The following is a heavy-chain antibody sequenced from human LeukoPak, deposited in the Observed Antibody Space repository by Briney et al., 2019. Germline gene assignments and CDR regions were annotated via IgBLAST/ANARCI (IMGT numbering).Heavy chain of an antibody. J-gene: IGHJ6*03. CDR3: ARRGGRVATIRYSEVNRYYYMDV. CDR2: INHSGST. V-gene: IGHV4-34*01. CDR1: GGSFSGYY. Sequence: SETPSLTCAVYGGSFSGYYWSWIRQPPGKGLEWIGEINHSGSTNYNPSLKSRVTISVDTSKNQFSLKLSSVTAADTAVYYCARRGGRVATIRYSEVNRYYYMDVWGKGTTVTISS. D-gene: IGHD5-12*01.